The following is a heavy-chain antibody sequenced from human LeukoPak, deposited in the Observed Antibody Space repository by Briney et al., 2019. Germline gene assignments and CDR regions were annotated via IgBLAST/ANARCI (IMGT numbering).Heavy chain of an antibody. CDR2: IYDSGTT. CDR3: ARDRTGYFFDD. V-gene: IGHV4-31*03. Sequence: PSQTLSLTCTVSGASISGGAYYWSWIRQHPGKGLEWIGYIYDSGTTYYNPSLQSRVTISLHTSKSQFSLKLSPVTAADTAVYFCARDRTGYFFDDWGQGTLVTVSS. J-gene: IGHJ4*02. CDR1: GASISGGAYY.